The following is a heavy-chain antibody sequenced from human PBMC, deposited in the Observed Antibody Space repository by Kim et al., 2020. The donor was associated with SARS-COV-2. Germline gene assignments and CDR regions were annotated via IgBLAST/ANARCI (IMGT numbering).Heavy chain of an antibody. V-gene: IGHV1-8*01. J-gene: IGHJ3*02. D-gene: IGHD2-2*02. CDR2: MNPNSGNT. CDR1: GYTFTSYD. CDR3: ATKLLYPNSHAFDI. Sequence: ASVKVSCKASGYTFTSYDINWVRQATGQGLEWMGWMNPNSGNTGYAQKFQGRVTMTRNTSISTAYMELSSLRSEDTAVYYCATKLLYPNSHAFDIWGQGTMVTVSS.